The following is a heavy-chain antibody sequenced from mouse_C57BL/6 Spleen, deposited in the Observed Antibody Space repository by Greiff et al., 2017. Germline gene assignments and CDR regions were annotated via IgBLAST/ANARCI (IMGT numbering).Heavy chain of an antibody. CDR2: INPNNGGT. J-gene: IGHJ2*01. CDR1: GYTFTDYY. CDR3: AIGLDYFDY. V-gene: IGHV1-26*01. Sequence: EVQLQQSGPELVKPGASVKISCKASGYTFTDYYMNWVKQSHGKSLEWIGDINPNNGGTSYNQKFKGKATLTVDNSSSTAYMELRSLTSEDSAVYYCAIGLDYFDYWGQGTTLTVSS.